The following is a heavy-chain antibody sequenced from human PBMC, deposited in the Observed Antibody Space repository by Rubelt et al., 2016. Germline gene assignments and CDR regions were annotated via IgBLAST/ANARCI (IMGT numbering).Heavy chain of an antibody. D-gene: IGHD3-10*01. V-gene: IGHV3-30*03. J-gene: IGHJ3*02. Sequence: VQLVESGGGLVKPGGSLRLSCATSGFTFSKAWMSWVRQAPGKGLEWVTVISYDGSNTYYADYVKGRFTISRDKSKKTLYRQLNSLRAEDTAVYYCARDNYFGSGKYAFDIWGQGTMVTVSS. CDR2: ISYDGSNT. CDR1: GFTFSKAW. CDR3: ARDNYFGSGKYAFDI.